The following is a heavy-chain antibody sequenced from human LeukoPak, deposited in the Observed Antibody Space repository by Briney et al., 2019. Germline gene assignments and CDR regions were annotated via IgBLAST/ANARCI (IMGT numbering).Heavy chain of an antibody. D-gene: IGHD5-24*01. Sequence: SETLSLTCTVSSASIGRGSFYWSWIRQPAGKGLEWIGRIYTSGSTNYNPSLKSRVTISVDTSKNQFSLKLSSVTAADTAVYYCARLRPIDGYIFFDYWGQGTLVTVSS. CDR2: IYTSGST. J-gene: IGHJ4*02. CDR1: SASIGRGSFY. CDR3: ARLRPIDGYIFFDY. V-gene: IGHV4-61*02.